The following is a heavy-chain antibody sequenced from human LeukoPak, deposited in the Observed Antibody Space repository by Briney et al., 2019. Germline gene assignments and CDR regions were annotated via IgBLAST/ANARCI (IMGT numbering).Heavy chain of an antibody. CDR3: ARLEYRSSCFDY. V-gene: IGHV4-39*01. CDR2: IYYSGST. Sequence: IPSETLSLTCTVSGGSISSSSYYWGWIRQPPGKGLEWIGSIYYSGSTYYNPSLKSRVTISVDTSKNQFSLKLSSVTAADTAVYYCARLEYRSSCFDYWGQGTLVTVSP. CDR1: GGSISSSSYY. J-gene: IGHJ4*02. D-gene: IGHD6-13*01.